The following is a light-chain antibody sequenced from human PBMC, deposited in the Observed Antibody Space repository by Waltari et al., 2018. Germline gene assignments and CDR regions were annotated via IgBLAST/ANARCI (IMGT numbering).Light chain of an antibody. V-gene: IGKV1-5*03. J-gene: IGKJ2*01. CDR1: LNIFGR. CDR2: ETS. Sequence: DIQMTQSPPTLSASAGDRATLTCRASLNIFGRLAWYQQKPGKPPKLLIYETSNLESGVPSRFSGSGSGTDFTLVIDSLQPDDFATYYCQNYHIRKAFGQGTNVEIK. CDR3: QNYHIRKA.